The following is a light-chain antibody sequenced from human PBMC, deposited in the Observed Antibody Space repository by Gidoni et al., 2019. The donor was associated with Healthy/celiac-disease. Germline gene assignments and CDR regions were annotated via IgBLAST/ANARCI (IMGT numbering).Light chain of an antibody. J-gene: IGLJ3*02. CDR2: EGS. Sequence: QSPLTQPASVSGSPGQSITISCTGTSSDVGSYNLVSWYQQHPGKAPKRMIYEGSKRPSGVSNRCSGSKSGNTASLTISGLQAEDEADYYCCSYAGSSTNWVFGGGTKLTVL. V-gene: IGLV2-23*01. CDR1: SSDVGSYNL. CDR3: CSYAGSSTNWV.